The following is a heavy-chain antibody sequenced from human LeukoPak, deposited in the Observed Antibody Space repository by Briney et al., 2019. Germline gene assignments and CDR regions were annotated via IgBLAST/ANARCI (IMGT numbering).Heavy chain of an antibody. J-gene: IGHJ6*04. CDR2: IYYSGST. D-gene: IGHD5-12*01. V-gene: IGHV4-61*05. CDR3: ARAGYSGSDFSV. Sequence: SETLPLTCTVSGGSISSSSYYWGWIRQPPGKGLEWIGYIYYSGSTNYNPSLKSRVTISVDTSKNQFSLKLSSVTATDTAVYYCARAGYSGSDFSVWGKGSTVTVSS. CDR1: GGSISSSSYY.